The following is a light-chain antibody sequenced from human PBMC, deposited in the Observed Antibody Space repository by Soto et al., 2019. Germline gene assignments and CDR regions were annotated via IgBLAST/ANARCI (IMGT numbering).Light chain of an antibody. J-gene: IGKJ1*01. CDR3: LQYYNFSWT. Sequence: IQMTQSPACLSGSLWDRVAICGPASQDIRNTLAWYQQKPGEAPKLLIFAASNLQSGVPSRFSGSGSVTDFTLAITGLQPEDFATYYCLQYYNFSWTFGQGTKVDNK. CDR1: QDIRNT. V-gene: IGKV1-6*01. CDR2: AAS.